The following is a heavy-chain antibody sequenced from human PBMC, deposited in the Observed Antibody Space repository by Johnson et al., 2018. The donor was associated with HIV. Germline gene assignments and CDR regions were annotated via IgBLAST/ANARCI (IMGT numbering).Heavy chain of an antibody. Sequence: QLVESGGGVVQPGRSLRLSCAASGFTFSSYAMHWVRQAPGKGLEWVAVISFDGSDKYYADSVKGRFTISRDNSKSTLYLQMNSLRPEYTAVYYCAKERRAPRAFDIWGQGTMLTVSS. CDR2: ISFDGSDK. CDR3: AKERRAPRAFDI. V-gene: IGHV3-30*18. CDR1: GFTFSSYA. J-gene: IGHJ3*02.